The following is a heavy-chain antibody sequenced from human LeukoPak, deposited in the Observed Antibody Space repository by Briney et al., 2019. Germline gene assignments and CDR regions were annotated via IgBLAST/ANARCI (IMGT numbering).Heavy chain of an antibody. J-gene: IGHJ4*02. CDR2: ISYDGSNK. CDR3: ARDPRETNVVVQAALIGDY. D-gene: IGHD2-2*01. CDR1: GFTFSSYA. Sequence: GGSLGLSCAASGFTFSSYAMHWVRQAPGKGLEWVAVISYDGSNKYYADSVKGRFTISRDNSKNTLYLQMNSLRAEDTAVYYCARDPRETNVVVQAALIGDYWGQGTLVTVSS. V-gene: IGHV3-30-3*01.